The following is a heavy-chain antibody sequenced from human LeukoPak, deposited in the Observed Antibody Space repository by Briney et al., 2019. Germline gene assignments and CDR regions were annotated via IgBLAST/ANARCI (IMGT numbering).Heavy chain of an antibody. Sequence: AVKVSCKASGYTFTGYYIHWVRQAPGQGLEWMGGIITIFGTANYAQKFQGRVTITADESTSTAYMELSSLRSEDTAVYYCARVLVRGGPYNCFDPWGQGTLVTVSS. CDR3: ARVLVRGGPYNCFDP. CDR2: IITIFGTA. J-gene: IGHJ5*02. CDR1: GYTFTGYY. V-gene: IGHV1-69*13. D-gene: IGHD3-10*01.